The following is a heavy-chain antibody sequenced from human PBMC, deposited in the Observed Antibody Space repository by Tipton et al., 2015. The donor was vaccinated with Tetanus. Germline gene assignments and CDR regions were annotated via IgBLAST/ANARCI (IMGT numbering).Heavy chain of an antibody. CDR3: ARLPLSGYYYDSSGYYLSDS. D-gene: IGHD3-22*01. CDR2: IDPSDSYT. CDR1: GYSFTSYW. V-gene: IGHV5-10-1*01. Sequence: QLVQSGAEVKKPGESLRISCKGSGYSFTSYWISWVRQMPGKGLEWMGRIDPSDSYTNYSPSFQGHVTISADKSISTAYLQWSSLKASDPAMYYCARLPLSGYYYDSSGYYLSDSWGQGTLVTVSS. J-gene: IGHJ4*02.